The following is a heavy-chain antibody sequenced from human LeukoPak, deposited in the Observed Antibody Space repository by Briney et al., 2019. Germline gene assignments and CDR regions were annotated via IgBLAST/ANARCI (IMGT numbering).Heavy chain of an antibody. CDR1: GLTLSSCA. Sequence: GGSLRLSCAASGLTLSSCAMSWVRQAPGKGLEWVSSISISGDTYYADSVKGRFTLSRDNSMDTLYLQMNSLRAEDTAVYYCAKELRPNDYWGQGTLVTVSS. D-gene: IGHD2-15*01. CDR3: AKELRPNDY. CDR2: ISISGDT. V-gene: IGHV3-23*01. J-gene: IGHJ4*03.